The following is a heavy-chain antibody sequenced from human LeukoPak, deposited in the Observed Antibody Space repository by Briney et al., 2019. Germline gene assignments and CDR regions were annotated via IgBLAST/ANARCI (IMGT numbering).Heavy chain of an antibody. V-gene: IGHV1-2*02. Sequence: GASVKVSCKASGYTFTDYYVHWVRQAPAQGLECMGWINPDSGGTDYAQKFQARVTMTRDTSISTAYMELSVLTSDDTAVYFCTRGGQLWSTYPFWYFDLWGRGTLVTVSS. CDR2: INPDSGGT. CDR1: GYTFTDYY. D-gene: IGHD5-18*01. J-gene: IGHJ2*01. CDR3: TRGGQLWSTYPFWYFDL.